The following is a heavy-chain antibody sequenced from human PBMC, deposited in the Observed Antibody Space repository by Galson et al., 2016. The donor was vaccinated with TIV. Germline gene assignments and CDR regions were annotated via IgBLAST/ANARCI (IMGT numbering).Heavy chain of an antibody. J-gene: IGHJ2*01. Sequence: TLSLTCTVSGGSITTGDSPWTWIRQPPGKGLQWLGNVYHTGSTHNNPSLKSRVTLSVDRSKNQFSLRLNSVTAADTAVYYCARAAAYYDYWYFDLWGRGTLVTVSS. CDR2: VYHTGST. D-gene: IGHD3-3*01. V-gene: IGHV4-30-2*01. CDR3: ARAAAYYDYWYFDL. CDR1: GGSITTGDSP.